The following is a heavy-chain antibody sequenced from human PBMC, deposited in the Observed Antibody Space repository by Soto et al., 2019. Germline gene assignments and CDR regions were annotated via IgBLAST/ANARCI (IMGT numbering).Heavy chain of an antibody. CDR2: VYHSGTT. Sequence: SETLSLTCTVSGVSISGSVNYWGWIRQPPGKGLEWIGSVYHSGTTYYNPSLKGRVTVSADTSKNHFSLRLSSVTAADTAVYYCAATSSSGSLAGDYWGLGILVTVSS. D-gene: IGHD6-13*01. CDR3: AATSSSGSLAGDY. CDR1: GVSISGSVNY. V-gene: IGHV4-39*02. J-gene: IGHJ4*02.